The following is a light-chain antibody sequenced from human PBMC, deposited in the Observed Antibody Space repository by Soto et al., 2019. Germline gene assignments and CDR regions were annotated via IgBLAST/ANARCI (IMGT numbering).Light chain of an antibody. J-gene: IGLJ3*02. Sequence: QSVLTQPPSVSGAPGQRVTISCTGSSSNIWAGYDVHWYQQLPGTAPKLLIYGNSNRPSGVPDRFSGSKSGTSASLAITGLQAEDAADYYCQSYDSSLSGWVFGGGTQRTVL. CDR3: QSYDSSLSGWV. CDR2: GNS. CDR1: SSNIWAGYD. V-gene: IGLV1-40*01.